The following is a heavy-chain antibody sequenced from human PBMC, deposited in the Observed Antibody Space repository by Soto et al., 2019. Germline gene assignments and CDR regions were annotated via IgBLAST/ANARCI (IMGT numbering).Heavy chain of an antibody. Sequence: QVQLVQSGAEVKKPGASVKVSCKASGYTFTSYGISWVRQAPGQGLEWMGWISAYNGNTNYAQKLQGRVTMTTATATSTGYMELRTLRSDDTAVYYCVRGTTVETGNYWGQGTLVTVSS. CDR1: GYTFTSYG. CDR3: VRGTTVETGNY. V-gene: IGHV1-18*01. CDR2: ISAYNGNT. J-gene: IGHJ4*02. D-gene: IGHD4-17*01.